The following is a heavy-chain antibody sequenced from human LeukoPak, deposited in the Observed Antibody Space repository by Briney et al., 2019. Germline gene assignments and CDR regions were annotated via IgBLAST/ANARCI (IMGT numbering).Heavy chain of an antibody. D-gene: IGHD2-15*01. CDR1: GYTFTGYY. V-gene: IGHV1-2*02. CDR2: INPNSGGT. J-gene: IGHJ3*02. Sequence: ASVKVSCKASGYTFTGYYMHWVRQAPGQGLEWMGWINPNSGGTNYAQKFQGRVTMTRDTSISTVYMELSRLRSDDTAVYYCARDRRPYCSGGSCHDAFDIWGQGTMVTVSS. CDR3: ARDRRPYCSGGSCHDAFDI.